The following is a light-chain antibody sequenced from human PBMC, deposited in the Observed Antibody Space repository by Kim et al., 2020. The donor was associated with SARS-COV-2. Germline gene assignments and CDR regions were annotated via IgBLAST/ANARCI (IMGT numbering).Light chain of an antibody. CDR1: SLRSYY. J-gene: IGLJ2*01. Sequence: SSELPQDPAVSVALGQTVRITCQGDSLRSYYATWYQQKPGQAPILVIYGKNNRPSGIPDRFSGSSSGNTASLTITGTQAGDEADYYCNSRDSNDNVLFGGGTQLTVL. CDR2: GKN. V-gene: IGLV3-19*01. CDR3: NSRDSNDNVL.